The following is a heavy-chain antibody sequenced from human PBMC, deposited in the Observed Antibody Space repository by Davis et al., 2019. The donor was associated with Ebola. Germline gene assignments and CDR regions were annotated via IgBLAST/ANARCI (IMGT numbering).Heavy chain of an antibody. CDR3: ANLDYGDNSGFDY. CDR2: ISYDGSNK. CDR1: GFTFSSYA. V-gene: IGHV3-30-3*01. Sequence: GESLKISCAASGFTFSSYAMHWVRQAPGKGLEWVAVISYDGSNKYYADSVKGRFTISRDNSKNTLYLQMNSLRAEDTAVYYCANLDYGDNSGFDYWGQGTLVTVSS. D-gene: IGHD4-23*01. J-gene: IGHJ4*02.